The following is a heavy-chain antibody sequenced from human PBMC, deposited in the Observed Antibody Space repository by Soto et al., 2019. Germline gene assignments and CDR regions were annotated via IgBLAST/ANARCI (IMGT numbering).Heavy chain of an antibody. CDR1: GYTFTDYW. Sequence: PGESLKISCKGSGYTFTDYWIGWVRQLPGKGLEWMGWMNPYNGNAGYAQKFQGRVTMTRNTSISTAYMELSSLRPEDTAVYCCARRKERYGPHNFDSWGQGTLVTVSS. V-gene: IGHV1-8*02. CDR3: ARRKERYGPHNFDS. D-gene: IGHD1-1*01. J-gene: IGHJ4*02. CDR2: MNPYNGNA.